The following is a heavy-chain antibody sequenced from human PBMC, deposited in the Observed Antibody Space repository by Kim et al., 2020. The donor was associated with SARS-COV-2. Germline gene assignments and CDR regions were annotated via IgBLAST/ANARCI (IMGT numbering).Heavy chain of an antibody. V-gene: IGHV3-49*02. Sequence: EYAASVRDRFTISRDDSKNIAYLQMNRLKTDDTAVYFCTRGTMTQWSYYDLWGQGSLVTVSS. CDR3: TRGTMTQWSYYDL. J-gene: IGHJ4*02. D-gene: IGHD4-17*01.